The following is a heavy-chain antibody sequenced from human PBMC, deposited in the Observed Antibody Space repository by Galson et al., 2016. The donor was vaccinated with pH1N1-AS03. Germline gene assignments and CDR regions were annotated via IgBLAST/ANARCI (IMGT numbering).Heavy chain of an antibody. D-gene: IGHD2/OR15-2a*01. CDR1: AGTFATFA. J-gene: IGHJ4*02. V-gene: IGHV1-69*13. CDR3: ARDRYRDTSTDFYESAY. CDR2: VIPLSGTT. Sequence: SVKVSCKASAGTFATFAVSWVRQARGQGLEWMGVVIPLSGTTNYAQKFQGRVTITADDSTGTAYMELSSLRSDDTAVYYCARDRYRDTSTDFYESAYWGQGTLDTVSS.